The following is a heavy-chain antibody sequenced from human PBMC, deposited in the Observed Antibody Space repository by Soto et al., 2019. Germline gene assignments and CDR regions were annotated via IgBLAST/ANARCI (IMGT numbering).Heavy chain of an antibody. V-gene: IGHV4-39*01. CDR2: IHYSGST. CDR3: SRHRGGDSSFIRFDY. CDR1: GGSISSSSYY. D-gene: IGHD2-2*01. J-gene: IGHJ4*02. Sequence: SETLSLTCTVSGGSISSSSYYWGWIRQPPGKGLEWIGSIHYSGSTYYNPSIKSRVTLSVDTYKNQFSLKLSSVTAADSAVYYCSRHRGGDSSFIRFDYWGQGTLVTVSS.